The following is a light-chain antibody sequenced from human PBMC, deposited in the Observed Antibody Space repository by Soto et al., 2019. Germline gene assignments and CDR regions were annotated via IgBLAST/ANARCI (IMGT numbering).Light chain of an antibody. CDR3: QQLNDYPIT. CDR1: QVISSY. Sequence: DIQLTQSPTFLSATVGDRVTITCRASQVISSYLAWYQQKPGKAPNLLIHSTSTLQSGVPSRFSGSRSGTEFTLTISSLEPEDFATYYCQQLNDYPITFGQGTRLEIK. CDR2: STS. J-gene: IGKJ5*01. V-gene: IGKV1-9*01.